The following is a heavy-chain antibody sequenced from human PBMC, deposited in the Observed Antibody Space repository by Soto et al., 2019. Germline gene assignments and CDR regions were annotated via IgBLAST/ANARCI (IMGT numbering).Heavy chain of an antibody. J-gene: IGHJ6*02. CDR3: ARGHSIAAAGTGYYGMDV. CDR1: GFTFSSYG. Sequence: GGSLRLSCAASGFTFSSYGMHWVRQAPGKGLEWVAVIWYDGSNKYYADSVKGRFTISRDNSKNTLYLQMNSLGAEDTAVYYCARGHSIAAAGTGYYGMDVWGQGTTVTVSS. D-gene: IGHD6-13*01. V-gene: IGHV3-33*01. CDR2: IWYDGSNK.